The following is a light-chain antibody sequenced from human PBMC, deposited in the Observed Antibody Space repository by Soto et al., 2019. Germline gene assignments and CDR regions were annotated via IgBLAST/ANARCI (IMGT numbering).Light chain of an antibody. V-gene: IGLV2-14*01. J-gene: IGLJ3*02. CDR2: EVS. CDR1: SSDVGGYNY. CDR3: SSYTSSSTLGV. Sequence: QSALTQPASVSGSPGQSITISCTGTSSDVGGYNYVSWYQQHPGKAPKLMIYEVSNRPSGVSNRFSGSKSGNTASLTISGLQAEDEDDYYCSSYTSSSTLGVFGGGTTLTVL.